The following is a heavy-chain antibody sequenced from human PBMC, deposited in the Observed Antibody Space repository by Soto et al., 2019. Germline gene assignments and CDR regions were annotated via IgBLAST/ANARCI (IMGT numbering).Heavy chain of an antibody. V-gene: IGHV3-23*01. J-gene: IGHJ4*02. Sequence: GGSLRLSCAASGLTFSNYAMSWVRQAPGKGLEWVSSIGGRGEITYYANSVEGRFTISRDISKNTLYLQMNSLRAEDTSVYYCAKEGGLSGSYYISSSYYFDYWGQGTLVTVSS. CDR2: IGGRGEIT. D-gene: IGHD1-26*01. CDR3: AKEGGLSGSYYISSSYYFDY. CDR1: GLTFSNYA.